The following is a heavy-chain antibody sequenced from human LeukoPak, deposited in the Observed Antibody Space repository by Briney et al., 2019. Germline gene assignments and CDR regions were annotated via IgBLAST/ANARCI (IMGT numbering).Heavy chain of an antibody. J-gene: IGHJ3*02. CDR1: GYTFPGYY. V-gene: IGHV1-2*02. D-gene: IGHD3-9*01. CDR2: INPNSGGT. Sequence: ASVKVSCKASGYTFPGYYMHWVRQAPGQGLEWMGWINPNSGGTNYAQKFQGRVTMTRDTSISTAYMELSRLRSDDTAVYYCARGMRYFDWLLRIDAFDIWGQGTMVTVSS. CDR3: ARGMRYFDWLLRIDAFDI.